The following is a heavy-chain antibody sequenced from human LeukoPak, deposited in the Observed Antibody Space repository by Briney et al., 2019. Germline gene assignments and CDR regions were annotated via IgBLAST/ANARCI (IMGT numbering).Heavy chain of an antibody. CDR1: GGSFSNYY. CDR3: ARRWNYGRNYYIDV. V-gene: IGHV4-34*01. D-gene: IGHD1-7*01. J-gene: IGHJ6*03. Sequence: PSETLSLTCAVYGGSFSNYYWSWFRNPPGKGLEWFGEINDSGRINYNPSLMSRVTVSVDTSKNQFSLRLTSVTATDTAVYYCARRWNYGRNYYIDVWGNGATVSVSS. CDR2: INDSGRI.